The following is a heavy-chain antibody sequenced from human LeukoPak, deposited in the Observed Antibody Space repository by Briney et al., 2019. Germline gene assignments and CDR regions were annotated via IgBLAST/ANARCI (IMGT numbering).Heavy chain of an antibody. CDR3: ARFGTFGENWFDP. Sequence: SETLSLTCTVSGSSIKDYYWSWIRQPPGKGLEWIGYLHHDGSTNYNPSPKSRVTTSVETSKNQFSLRLTSVTAADTAVYYCARFGTFGENWFDPWGQGTLVTVSS. V-gene: IGHV4-59*13. D-gene: IGHD3-10*01. CDR2: LHHDGST. CDR1: GSSIKDYY. J-gene: IGHJ5*02.